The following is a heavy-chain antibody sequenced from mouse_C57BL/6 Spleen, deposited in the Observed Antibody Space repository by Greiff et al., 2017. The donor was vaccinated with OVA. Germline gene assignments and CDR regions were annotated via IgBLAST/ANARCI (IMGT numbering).Heavy chain of an antibody. CDR1: GYTFTSYW. Sequence: VQRVESGAELVKPGASVKLSCKASGYTFTSYWMQWVKQRPGQGLEWIGEIDPSDSYTNYNQKFKGKATLTVDTSSSTAYMQLSSLTSEDSAVYYCARIYYYGSSYWFAYWGQGTLVTVSA. V-gene: IGHV1-50*01. D-gene: IGHD1-1*01. CDR3: ARIYYYGSSYWFAY. CDR2: IDPSDSYT. J-gene: IGHJ3*01.